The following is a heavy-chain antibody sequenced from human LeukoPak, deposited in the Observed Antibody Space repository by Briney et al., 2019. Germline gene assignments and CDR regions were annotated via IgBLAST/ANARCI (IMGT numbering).Heavy chain of an antibody. CDR1: GFTFSSYA. CDR2: ISGSGGST. D-gene: IGHD6-6*01. J-gene: IGHJ4*02. Sequence: GGSLRLSCAASGFTFSSYAMSWVRQAPGKGLEWVSAISGSGGSTYYADSVMGRFTISRDNSKNTLYLQMNSLRAEDTAVYYCAKGKLLVSWVDYWGQGTLVTVSS. V-gene: IGHV3-23*01. CDR3: AKGKLLVSWVDY.